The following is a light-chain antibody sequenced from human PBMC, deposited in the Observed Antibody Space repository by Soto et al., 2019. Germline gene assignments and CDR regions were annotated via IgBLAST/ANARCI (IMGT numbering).Light chain of an antibody. CDR2: GNT. Sequence: QPVLTQPPSVSGAPGQRVTISCTGSSSNIGAGYDVHWYQQFPGTTPKFLIYGNTNRPSGVPDRFSASKSGTSASLDITGLQAEDEAEYFCSSYTSSGVFGTGTKLTVL. J-gene: IGLJ1*01. CDR1: SSNIGAGYD. CDR3: SSYTSSGV. V-gene: IGLV1-40*01.